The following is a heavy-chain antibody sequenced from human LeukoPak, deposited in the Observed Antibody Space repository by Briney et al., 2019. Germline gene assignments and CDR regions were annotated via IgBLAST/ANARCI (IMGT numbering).Heavy chain of an antibody. V-gene: IGHV3-74*01. Sequence: GGSLRLSCAASGFTFSSYWMHWVRQVPGKGLVWVARINEHGSITDYADSVKDRFTVSRNNAWNTLYLQMNSLRAEDTAVYYCARDVAGSGSLWGQGTLITVSS. CDR3: ARDVAGSGSL. D-gene: IGHD3-10*01. J-gene: IGHJ4*02. CDR2: INEHGSIT. CDR1: GFTFSSYW.